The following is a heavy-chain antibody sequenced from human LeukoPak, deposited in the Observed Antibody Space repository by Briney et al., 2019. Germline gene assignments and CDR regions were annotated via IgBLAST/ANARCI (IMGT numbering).Heavy chain of an antibody. D-gene: IGHD5-24*01. CDR3: AREDGYPRDYFDY. CDR2: ISSSGSTI. CDR1: GFTFSSYE. Sequence: GGSLRLSCAASGFTFSSYEMNWVRQALGKGLEWVSYISSSGSTIYYADSVKGRFTISRDNAKNSLYLQMNSLRAEDTAVYYCAREDGYPRDYFDYWGQGTLVTVSS. J-gene: IGHJ4*02. V-gene: IGHV3-48*03.